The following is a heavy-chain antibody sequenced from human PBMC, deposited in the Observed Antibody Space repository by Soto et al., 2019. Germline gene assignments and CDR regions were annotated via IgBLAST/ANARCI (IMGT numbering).Heavy chain of an antibody. D-gene: IGHD5-18*01. Sequence: QVQLVQSGAEVRQPASSVKVSCKTSGGTFSSYAISWVRQAPGQGLEWMGGIVPIVDTSTYAQKYQGRVTTPADESTSTAYMELSSLRSDDTAIYYCVRVVAIPGYPDNWGQGTLVTVSS. CDR3: VRVVAIPGYPDN. CDR1: GGTFSSYA. CDR2: IVPIVDTS. V-gene: IGHV1-69*12. J-gene: IGHJ4*02.